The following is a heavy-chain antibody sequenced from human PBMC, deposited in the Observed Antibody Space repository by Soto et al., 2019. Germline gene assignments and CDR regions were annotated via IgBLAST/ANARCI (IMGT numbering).Heavy chain of an antibody. V-gene: IGHV3-30*18. D-gene: IGHD6-6*01. Sequence: PGGSLRLSCAASGFTFSSYGMHWVRQAPGKGLEWVAVISYDGSNKYYADSVKGRFTISRDNPKNTLYLQMNSLRAEDTAVYYCAKDGILAARKSTNYYYYYVDVWGKGTTVTVSS. CDR3: AKDGILAARKSTNYYYYYVDV. CDR2: ISYDGSNK. CDR1: GFTFSSYG. J-gene: IGHJ6*03.